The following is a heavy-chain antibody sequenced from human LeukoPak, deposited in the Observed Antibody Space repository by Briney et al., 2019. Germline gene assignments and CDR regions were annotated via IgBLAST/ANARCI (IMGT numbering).Heavy chain of an antibody. CDR3: ARDLRGYPY. Sequence: RGSLRLSCAASGFTFTTYSMNWVRQAPGKGLEWVSFVSSTSRFISYADSVKGRFTISRDNAKNSLYLQMTSLRAEDTAVYYCARDLRGYPYWGQGTLVTVSS. V-gene: IGHV3-21*01. CDR1: GFTFTTYS. CDR2: VSSTSRFI. D-gene: IGHD3-22*01. J-gene: IGHJ1*01.